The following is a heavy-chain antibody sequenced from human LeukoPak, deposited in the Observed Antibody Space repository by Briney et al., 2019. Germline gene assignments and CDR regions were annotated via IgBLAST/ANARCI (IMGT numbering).Heavy chain of an antibody. CDR2: IYPGDSDT. V-gene: IGHV5-51*01. CDR3: ARVYCSSTSCPENWFDP. CDR1: GYSFTSYW. D-gene: IGHD2-2*01. J-gene: IGHJ5*02. Sequence: KRGESLKISCKGSGYSFTSYWIGWVRQMPGKGPEWMGIIYPGDSDTGYSPSFQGQVTISADKSISTAYLQWSSLKASGTAMYYCARVYCSSTSCPENWFDPWGQGTLVTVSS.